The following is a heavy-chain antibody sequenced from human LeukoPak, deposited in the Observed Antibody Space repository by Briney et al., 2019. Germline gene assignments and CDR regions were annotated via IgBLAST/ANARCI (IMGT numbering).Heavy chain of an antibody. D-gene: IGHD3-3*01. CDR1: GYTFTGYY. V-gene: IGHV1-2*02. Sequence: ASVKVSCKASGYTFTGYYMHWVRQAPGQGLEWMGWINPNSGGTNYAQKFQGRVTMTRDTSISTAYMELSRLRSDDTAVYYCARDMADFWSGYSDYWGQGTLVTVSS. CDR3: ARDMADFWSGYSDY. CDR2: INPNSGGT. J-gene: IGHJ4*02.